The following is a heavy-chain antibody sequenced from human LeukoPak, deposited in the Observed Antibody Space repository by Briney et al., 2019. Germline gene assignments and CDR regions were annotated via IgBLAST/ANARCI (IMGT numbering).Heavy chain of an antibody. D-gene: IGHD2-15*01. V-gene: IGHV1-8*02. CDR1: GYTFTSYG. CDR3: ASASGGSSVDWFDP. CDR2: MNPNSGNT. J-gene: IGHJ5*02. Sequence: GASVKVSCKASGYTFTSYGISWMRQAPGQGLEWMGWMNPNSGNTGYAQKFQGRVTMTRNTSISTAYMELSSLRSEDTAVYYCASASGGSSVDWFDPWGQGTLVTVSS.